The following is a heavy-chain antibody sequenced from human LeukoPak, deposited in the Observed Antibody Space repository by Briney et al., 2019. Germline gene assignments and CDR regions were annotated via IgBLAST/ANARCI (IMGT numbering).Heavy chain of an antibody. J-gene: IGHJ3*02. Sequence: ASVKVSCKASVSTFTSYYIHWLRRAPGQPVKWMGIIKPIGGRTSYAQKFQSRVTMIRDKSTSTVYMELSSLRSEDTAVYYCARDEIREVGVVITDAFDIWGQGTMVTVSS. CDR3: ARDEIREVGVVITDAFDI. D-gene: IGHD3-3*01. V-gene: IGHV1-46*01. CDR2: IKPIGGRT. CDR1: VSTFTSYY.